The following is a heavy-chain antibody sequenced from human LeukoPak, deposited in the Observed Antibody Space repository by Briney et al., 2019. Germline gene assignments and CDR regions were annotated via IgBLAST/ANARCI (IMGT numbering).Heavy chain of an antibody. D-gene: IGHD3-10*01. CDR2: ISSSGSTI. CDR3: ARVGQGYGSGSYYNLDYMDV. J-gene: IGHJ6*03. Sequence: GGSLRLSCAASGFTFSSYEMNWVRQAPGKGLEWVSYISSSGSTIYYADSVKGRFTISRDNAKNSLYLQMNSLRAEDTAVYYCARVGQGYGSGSYYNLDYMDVWGKGTTVTISS. CDR1: GFTFSSYE. V-gene: IGHV3-48*03.